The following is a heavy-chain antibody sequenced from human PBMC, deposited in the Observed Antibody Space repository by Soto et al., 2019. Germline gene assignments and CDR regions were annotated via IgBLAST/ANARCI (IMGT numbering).Heavy chain of an antibody. CDR3: ARPLSRGIDDAFDI. D-gene: IGHD2-21*01. J-gene: IGHJ3*02. CDR1: GYSFTGYW. V-gene: IGHV5-51*01. CDR2: IYPGDSDT. Sequence: TGESLKISCKASGYSFTGYWIGWVRQMPGKGLEWMGIIYPGDSDTRYSPSFQGQVTISADKSINTAYLQWSSLKASDTAMYYCARPLSRGIDDAFDIWGQGTMVTVSS.